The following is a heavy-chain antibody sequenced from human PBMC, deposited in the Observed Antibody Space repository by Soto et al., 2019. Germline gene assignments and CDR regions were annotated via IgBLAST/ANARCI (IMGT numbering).Heavy chain of an antibody. CDR3: ARSDYGDYPCDY. D-gene: IGHD4-17*01. CDR2: IYSGGST. Sequence: GGSLRLSCAASGFTVSSNYMSWVRQAPGKGLEWVSVIYSGGSTYYADSVKGRFTISRDNSKNTLYLQMNSLRAEDTAVYYCARSDYGDYPCDYWGQGTLVTVSS. J-gene: IGHJ4*02. V-gene: IGHV3-66*01. CDR1: GFTVSSNY.